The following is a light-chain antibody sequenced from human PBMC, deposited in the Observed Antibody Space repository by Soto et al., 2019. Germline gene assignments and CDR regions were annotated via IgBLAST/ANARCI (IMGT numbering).Light chain of an antibody. CDR2: GNS. V-gene: IGLV1-40*01. Sequence: SVLRQAPSVSGAPGQRVTISCTGSSSNIGAGYDVHWYQQLPGTAPKLLIYGNSNRPSGVPDRFSGSKSGTSASLAITGLQAEDEADYYCQSYDSSLSGVVFGGGTKLTVL. J-gene: IGLJ2*01. CDR3: QSYDSSLSGVV. CDR1: SSNIGAGYD.